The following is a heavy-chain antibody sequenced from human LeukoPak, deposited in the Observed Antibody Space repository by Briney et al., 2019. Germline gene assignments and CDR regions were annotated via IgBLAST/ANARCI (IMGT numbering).Heavy chain of an antibody. CDR1: GFTFRSYG. D-gene: IGHD5-18*01. J-gene: IGHJ4*02. Sequence: PGGSLRLSCAASGFTFRSYGMYWARQAPGKGLEWVAFIRYDGSKEYYADSVKGRFTISRDNSANTLYLQMNSLRVEDTTVYYCVKAAGYSYGYFDYWGQGTLVTVSS. V-gene: IGHV3-30*02. CDR3: VKAAGYSYGYFDY. CDR2: IRYDGSKE.